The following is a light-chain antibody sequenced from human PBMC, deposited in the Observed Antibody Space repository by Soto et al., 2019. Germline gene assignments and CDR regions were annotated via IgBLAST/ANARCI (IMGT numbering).Light chain of an antibody. V-gene: IGKV3-20*01. CDR2: GAS. CDR3: QQYGSSPQT. Sequence: EIVLTQSPGTLSLSPGERATLSCRASQSVSSSYLAWYQQKPGQAPRLLIYGASSRATGLPDRFSGSGSGTDFNLTISRLEPEDFAVYYCQQYGSSPQTFGQGTKVEIK. J-gene: IGKJ1*01. CDR1: QSVSSSY.